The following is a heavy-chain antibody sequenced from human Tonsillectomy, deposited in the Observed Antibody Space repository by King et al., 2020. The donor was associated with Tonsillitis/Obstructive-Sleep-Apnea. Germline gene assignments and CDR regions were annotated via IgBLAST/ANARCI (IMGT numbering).Heavy chain of an antibody. CDR3: ARGAAAPPQGMDV. Sequence: VQLVQSGAEVKKPGASVKVSCKAAGYTFTGYYMYWVRQAPGQGLEWMGWINPDSGGTKYAQKFQGRVTMTRDTSISTVYMELSRLRSDDTAVYYCARGAAAPPQGMDVWAQGPRAPVSS. CDR2: INPDSGGT. J-gene: IGHJ6*02. D-gene: IGHD6-6*01. V-gene: IGHV1-2*02. CDR1: GYTFTGYY.